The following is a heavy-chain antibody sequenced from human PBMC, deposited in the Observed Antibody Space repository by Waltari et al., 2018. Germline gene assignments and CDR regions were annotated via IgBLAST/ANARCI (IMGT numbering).Heavy chain of an antibody. CDR1: GGSFSGYH. CDR3: ARNWELRGGMDV. Sequence: QVQLRQWGAGLLKPSETLSLTCAVYGGSFSGYHWSWIRQPPGKGLEWIGEINHSGNTNQNPPVKIRVTISVDTSKNQFSLKLTSVTAADTAVYYCARNWELRGGMDVWGKGTTVTVSS. J-gene: IGHJ6*03. CDR2: INHSGNT. D-gene: IGHD1-26*01. V-gene: IGHV4-34*02.